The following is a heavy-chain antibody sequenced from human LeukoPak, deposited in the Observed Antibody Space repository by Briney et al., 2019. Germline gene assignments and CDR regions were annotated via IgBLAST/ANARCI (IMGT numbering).Heavy chain of an antibody. CDR2: INHSGST. J-gene: IGHJ1*01. CDR3: ARGSGLFQR. CDR1: GGSFSGYY. V-gene: IGHV4-34*01. Sequence: SETLSLTCAVYGGSFSGYYWSWIRQPPGKGLEWIGEINHSGSTNYNPSLKSRVTISVDTSKNQFSLKLSSMTAADTAVYYCARGSGLFQRWGQGTLVTVSS. D-gene: IGHD2-15*01.